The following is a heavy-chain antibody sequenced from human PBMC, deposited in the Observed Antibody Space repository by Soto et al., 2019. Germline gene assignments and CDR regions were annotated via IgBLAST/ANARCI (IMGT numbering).Heavy chain of an antibody. CDR1: GGSFSDYH. V-gene: IGHV4-34*01. CDR3: AREGYYYDSSGYLPFDY. CDR2: INHSGTT. Sequence: SETLSLTCAVFGGSFSDYHWTWIRQPPGKGLEWIGEINHSGTTSYNPSLKSRLTISVDTSNNQFSLQLNSVTPEDTAVYYCAREGYYYDSSGYLPFDYWGQGTLVTVSS. D-gene: IGHD3-22*01. J-gene: IGHJ4*02.